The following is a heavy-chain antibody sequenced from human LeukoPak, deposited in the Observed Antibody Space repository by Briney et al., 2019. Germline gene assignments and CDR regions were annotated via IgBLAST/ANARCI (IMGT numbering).Heavy chain of an antibody. V-gene: IGHV3-48*02. CDR2: ISSSSSTI. D-gene: IGHD3-22*01. CDR3: AKDSDYYHSSGYYYAYFQH. J-gene: IGHJ1*01. Sequence: GGSLRLSCAVSGFTFSTYSMNWVRQAPGKGLEWVSYISSSSSTIYYADSVKGRFTISRDNAKNPLYLQMNSLRDEDTAVYYCAKDSDYYHSSGYYYAYFQHWGQGTLVTVSS. CDR1: GFTFSTYS.